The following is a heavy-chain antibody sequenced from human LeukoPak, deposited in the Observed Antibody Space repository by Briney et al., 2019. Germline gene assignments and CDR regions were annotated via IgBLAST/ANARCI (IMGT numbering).Heavy chain of an antibody. CDR2: ISGSGDST. V-gene: IGHV3-23*01. CDR1: GFTFSNYA. Sequence: GGSLRLSCAASGFTFSNYAMSWVRQAPGKGLEWVSGISGSGDSTYYADSVKGRFTISRDNSKNTLYLQMNSLRAEDTAVFYCAKDRWHQFGGSFDYWGQGTLVTVSS. D-gene: IGHD3-10*01. CDR3: AKDRWHQFGGSFDY. J-gene: IGHJ4*02.